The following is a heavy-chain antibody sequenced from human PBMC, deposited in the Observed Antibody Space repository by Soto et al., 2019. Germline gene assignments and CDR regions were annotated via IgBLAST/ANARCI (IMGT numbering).Heavy chain of an antibody. V-gene: IGHV1-69*13. J-gene: IGHJ4*02. CDR1: DFSFTSHG. CDR2: FIPVYRTL. D-gene: IGHD3-3*01. Sequence: SVKVSCKAYDFSFTSHGISWVRQTPGQGLEWLGGFIPVYRTLNYAQKFQGRVTITADESTGTAYMTLSSLVSDDTAVYYCATGVIWIGYFTVDSWGQGTRVTVSS. CDR3: ATGVIWIGYFTVDS.